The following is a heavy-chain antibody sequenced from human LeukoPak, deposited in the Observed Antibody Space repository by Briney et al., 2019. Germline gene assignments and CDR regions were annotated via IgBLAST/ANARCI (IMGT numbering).Heavy chain of an antibody. CDR3: ARDSDTVTREYYFDY. V-gene: IGHV3-48*03. CDR1: GFTFSSYE. J-gene: IGHJ4*02. Sequence: GGSLRLSCAASGFTFSSYEMNWVRQAPGKGLEWVSYISSSGSTIYYADSVKGRFTISRDNAKNSLYLQMNSLRAEDTAVYYCARDSDTVTREYYFDYWGQGTLVTVSS. D-gene: IGHD4-11*01. CDR2: ISSSGSTI.